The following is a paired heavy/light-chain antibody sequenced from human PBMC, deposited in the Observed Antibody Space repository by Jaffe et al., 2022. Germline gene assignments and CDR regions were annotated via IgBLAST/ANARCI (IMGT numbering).Light chain of an antibody. CDR2: KAS. Sequence: DVQMTQSPSTLSASVGDSVTITCRASQSISRWLAWYQQKPGKAPKLLIYKASTLESGVPSRFSGSGSGTEFTLTISSLQPDDFATYYCQQYNTYLRTFGQGTKVEIK. CDR3: QQYNTYLRT. CDR1: QSISRW. J-gene: IGKJ1*01. V-gene: IGKV1-5*03.
Heavy chain of an antibody. J-gene: IGHJ6*03. CDR1: GFTFSDYT. D-gene: IGHD4-17*01. CDR2: ITTSSSNL. Sequence: EVQLVESGGGLVKPGGSLRLSCAASGFTFSDYTMNWVRQAPGKGLEWVSSITTSSSNLYYSDSVKGRFTISRDNAKKSLYLQMNSLRADDTAVYFCATEIPGDTRIYYQYMDVWGKGTTVTVSS. CDR3: ATEIPGDTRIYYQYMDV. V-gene: IGHV3-21*01.